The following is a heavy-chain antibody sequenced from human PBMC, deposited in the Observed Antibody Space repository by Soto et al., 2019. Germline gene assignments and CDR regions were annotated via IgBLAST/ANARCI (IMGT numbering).Heavy chain of an antibody. CDR1: GGSFSGYY. CDR2: INHSGST. V-gene: IGHV4-34*01. CDR3: ARGRYYDSSGYSGDDY. D-gene: IGHD3-22*01. J-gene: IGHJ4*02. Sequence: SETLSLTCAVYGGSFSGYYWSWIRQPPGKGLEWIGEINHSGSTNYNPSLKSRVTISVDTSKNQFSLKLSSVTAADTAVYYCARGRYYDSSGYSGDDYWGQGTLVTVSS.